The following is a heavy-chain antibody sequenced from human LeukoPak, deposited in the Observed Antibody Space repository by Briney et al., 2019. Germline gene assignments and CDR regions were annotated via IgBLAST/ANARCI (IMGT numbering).Heavy chain of an antibody. CDR1: GFAFSSYW. CDR3: ARASRYCSSTSCYPKY. CDR2: INSDGSST. D-gene: IGHD2-2*01. V-gene: IGHV3-74*01. Sequence: GRSLRLSCAASGFAFSSYWMHWVRQAPGKGLVWVSRINSDGSSTSYADSVKGRFTISRDNAKNTLYLQMNSLRAEDTAVYYCARASRYCSSTSCYPKYWGQGTLVTVSS. J-gene: IGHJ4*02.